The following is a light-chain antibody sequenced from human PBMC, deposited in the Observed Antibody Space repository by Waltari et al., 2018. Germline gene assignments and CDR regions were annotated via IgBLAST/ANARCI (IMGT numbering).Light chain of an antibody. CDR1: NMGSKS. CDR3: QVWDSSSDHHVV. Sequence: SYVLTQPPSVSVAPGKTARITCGGNNMGSKSVHWYQQKPGPAPVLVIYYDSDRPSGIPERFSGSNSGNTATLTISRVEAGDEADYYCQVWDSSSDHHVVFGGGTKLTVL. J-gene: IGLJ2*01. CDR2: YDS. V-gene: IGLV3-21*04.